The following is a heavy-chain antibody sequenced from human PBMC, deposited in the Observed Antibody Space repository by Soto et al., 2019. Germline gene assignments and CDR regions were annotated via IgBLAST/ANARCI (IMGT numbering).Heavy chain of an antibody. J-gene: IGHJ3*02. D-gene: IGHD4-17*01. CDR1: GGTFSSYA. V-gene: IGHV1-69*13. CDR2: IIPIFGTA. Sequence: GASVKVSCKASGGTFSSYAISWVRQAPGQGLEWMGGIIPIFGTANYAQKFQGRVTITADESTSTAYMELSSLRSEDTAVYYCARAPLFHDYGGNPSAFDIWGQGTMVTVSS. CDR3: ARAPLFHDYGGNPSAFDI.